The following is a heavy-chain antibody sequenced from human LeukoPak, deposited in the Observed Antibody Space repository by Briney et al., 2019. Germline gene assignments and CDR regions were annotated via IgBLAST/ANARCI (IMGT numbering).Heavy chain of an antibody. J-gene: IGHJ6*02. Sequence: GGSLRLSCAASGFTFSSYAMTWVRQAPGKGLEWVSAISGSGGSTYYADSVKGRFTFSRDNSKNMLYLQMNSLRAEDTAVYYCAKAHYYYYYGMDVWGLGTTVTVSS. V-gene: IGHV3-23*01. CDR1: GFTFSSYA. CDR3: AKAHYYYYYGMDV. CDR2: ISGSGGST.